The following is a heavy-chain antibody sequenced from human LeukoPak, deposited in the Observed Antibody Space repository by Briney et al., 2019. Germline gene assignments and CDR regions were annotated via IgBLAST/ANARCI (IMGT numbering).Heavy chain of an antibody. V-gene: IGHV4-4*07. D-gene: IGHD3-10*01. CDR1: GGSISSYY. J-gene: IGHJ4*02. CDR2: INISGGT. CDR3: GGGSGRRGLKGGGVNDY. Sequence: SETLSLTCTVSGGSISSYYWSWIRQPAGKGLEWIGRINISGGTNYNPSLKSRVTMSLDTSKNQFSLKLSSVTAADTAVYYCGGGSGRRGLKGGGVNDYWGQGTLVTVSS.